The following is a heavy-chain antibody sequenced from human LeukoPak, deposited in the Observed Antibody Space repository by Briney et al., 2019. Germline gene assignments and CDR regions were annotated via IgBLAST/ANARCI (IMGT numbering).Heavy chain of an antibody. V-gene: IGHV3-30-3*01. CDR1: GFTFSSYA. D-gene: IGHD1-14*01. CDR3: ARTAPRNQNPTKYYYGMDV. Sequence: GGSLRLSCAASGFTFSSYAMHWVRRAPGTGLEWVAVISYDGSNKYYADSVKGRFTISRDNSKNTLYLQMNSLRAEDTAVYYCARTAPRNQNPTKYYYGMDVWGQGTTVTVSS. J-gene: IGHJ6*02. CDR2: ISYDGSNK.